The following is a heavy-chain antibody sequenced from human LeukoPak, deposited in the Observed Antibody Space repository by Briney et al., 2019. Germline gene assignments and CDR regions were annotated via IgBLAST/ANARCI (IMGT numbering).Heavy chain of an antibody. CDR1: GGSISSSNW. D-gene: IGHD2-21*02. CDR3: AREPFTAIPYYYYYGMDV. V-gene: IGHV4-4*02. Sequence: SGTLSLTCAVSGGSISSSNWWSWVRQPPGKGLEWIGEIYHSGSTNYSPSLKSRVTISVDKSKNQFSLKLSSVTAADTAVYYCAREPFTAIPYYYYYGMDVWGQGTTVTVSS. J-gene: IGHJ6*02. CDR2: IYHSGST.